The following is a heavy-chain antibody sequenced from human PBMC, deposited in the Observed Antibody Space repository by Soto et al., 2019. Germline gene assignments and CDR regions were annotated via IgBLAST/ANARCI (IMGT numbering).Heavy chain of an antibody. CDR3: ARDLGNGYYLDY. J-gene: IGHJ4*02. Sequence: QVQLVESGGGVVQPGRSLRLSCAASGFTFSSYGMHWVRQAPGKGLEWVAVIWYDGSNKYYADSVKGRFTISRDNSKNTLDLQMNSLRAEDTAVYYWARDLGNGYYLDYWGQGTLVTVSS. D-gene: IGHD2-8*01. V-gene: IGHV3-33*01. CDR1: GFTFSSYG. CDR2: IWYDGSNK.